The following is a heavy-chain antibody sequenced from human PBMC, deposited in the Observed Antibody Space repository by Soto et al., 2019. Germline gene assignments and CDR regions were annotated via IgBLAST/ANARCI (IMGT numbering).Heavy chain of an antibody. V-gene: IGHV3-66*01. CDR3: ARDAPPEDY. J-gene: IGHJ4*02. Sequence: PGGSLRLSCAASGFTVSSNYMSWVRQAPGKGLEWVSVIFTNGGTYYADSVKGRFTISRDNSKNTLYLQMNSLRAEDTAVYYCARDAPPEDYWGQGTLVTVSS. CDR2: IFTNGGT. CDR1: GFTVSSNY.